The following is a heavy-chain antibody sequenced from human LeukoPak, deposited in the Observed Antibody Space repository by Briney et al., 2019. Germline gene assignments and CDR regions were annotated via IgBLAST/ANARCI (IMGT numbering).Heavy chain of an antibody. CDR2: INSDGSST. Sequence: GGSLRLSCAASGFTFSSYWMHWVRQAPGKGLVWVSRINSDGSSTSYADSVKGRFTISRDNAKNTLYLQMNSLRAEDRAVYYCARELLWFGESSGFDYWGQGALVTVFS. D-gene: IGHD3-10*01. J-gene: IGHJ4*02. V-gene: IGHV3-74*01. CDR1: GFTFSSYW. CDR3: ARELLWFGESSGFDY.